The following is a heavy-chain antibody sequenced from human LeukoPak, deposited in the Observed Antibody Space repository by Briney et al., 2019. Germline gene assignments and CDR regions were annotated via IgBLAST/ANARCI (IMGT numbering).Heavy chain of an antibody. CDR1: GFTFSSYG. CDR3: ARAPTDMVTVGIDY. D-gene: IGHD5-18*01. Sequence: GGSLRLSCAASGFTFSSYGMHWVRQAPGKGLEWVAVIWYDGNNRNYADSVKGRFTISRDNSKNTLYLQMSSLRAEDTAVYYCARAPTDMVTVGIDYWGQGTLVTVSS. J-gene: IGHJ4*02. CDR2: IWYDGNNR. V-gene: IGHV3-33*01.